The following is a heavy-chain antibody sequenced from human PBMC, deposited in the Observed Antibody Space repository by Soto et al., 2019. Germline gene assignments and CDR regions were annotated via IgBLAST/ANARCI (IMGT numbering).Heavy chain of an antibody. D-gene: IGHD2-15*01. CDR2: MNPSSGDS. J-gene: IGHJ4*02. Sequence: QVRLVQSGAEVKKPGASVKVSCEASGYPFTAFDINWVRQAAGQGLEWMGWMNPSSGDSAFAQRFQGRVTMTRTTSISTAYLELSSLTSDDTAVYYCVRQPVGVATPGDDYWGQGTLVTVSS. CDR1: GYPFTAFD. CDR3: VRQPVGVATPGDDY. V-gene: IGHV1-8*01.